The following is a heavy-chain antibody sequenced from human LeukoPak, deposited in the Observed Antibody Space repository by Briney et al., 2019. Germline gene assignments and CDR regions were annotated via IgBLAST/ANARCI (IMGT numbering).Heavy chain of an antibody. V-gene: IGHV4-39*01. CDR2: IYYSGST. CDR1: GGSVSSSSNY. CDR3: ARRDPPARHDAFDI. J-gene: IGHJ3*02. D-gene: IGHD5-24*01. Sequence: SESLSLTCTVSGGSVSSSSNYWGWLRQRPGKGLEGFGRIYYSGSTYYNPSLKSRVTISEDTSETPFSVKVSAVTAADTAVYYGARRDPPARHDAFDIWGQRTIVTVSS.